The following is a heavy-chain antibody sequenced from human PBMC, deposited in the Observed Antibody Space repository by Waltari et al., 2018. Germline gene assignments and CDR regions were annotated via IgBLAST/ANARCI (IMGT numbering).Heavy chain of an antibody. CDR2: INHRGST. J-gene: IGHJ5*02. Sequence: QVKLQQWGAGLLKPSETLSLTCAVYGGSFSGYYWSWIRQPPGKGLEWSGEINHRGSTTYNPSLKRRVTISVDTSKNQFSLKLSSGTAADTAVYYCARGVYYDSSGYYYALNWFDPWGQGTLVTVSS. D-gene: IGHD3-22*01. V-gene: IGHV4-34*01. CDR1: GGSFSGYY. CDR3: ARGVYYDSSGYYYALNWFDP.